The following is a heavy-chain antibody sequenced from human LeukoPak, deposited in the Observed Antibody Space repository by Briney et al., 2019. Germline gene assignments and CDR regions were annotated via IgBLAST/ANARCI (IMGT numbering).Heavy chain of an antibody. CDR1: GYSFTSYW. D-gene: IGHD3-22*01. CDR2: IYPGDSDT. CDR3: ARVVYYYDSSGYYFFDY. J-gene: IGHJ4*02. Sequence: GESLKISCKGSGYSFTSYWIGWVRQMPGKGLEWMGIIYPGDSDTRYSPSFQGQVTISADKSISTAYLQWSSLKASDTAMYYCARVVYYYDSSGYYFFDYWGQGILVTVSS. V-gene: IGHV5-51*01.